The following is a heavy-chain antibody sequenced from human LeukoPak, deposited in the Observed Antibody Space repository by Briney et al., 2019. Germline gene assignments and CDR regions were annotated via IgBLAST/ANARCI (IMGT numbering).Heavy chain of an antibody. CDR1: GFTFSTYA. CDR2: IGASGDST. Sequence: GGSLRLSCAASGFTFSTYAMTWVRQAPGKGLQWLSSIGASGDSTYYADSVKGRFTISRDNSKNTLYLQMNSLRAEDTAVYYCAKGGYYYGSGSPRYFDYWGQGTLVTVSS. J-gene: IGHJ4*02. V-gene: IGHV3-23*01. CDR3: AKGGYYYGSGSPRYFDY. D-gene: IGHD3-10*01.